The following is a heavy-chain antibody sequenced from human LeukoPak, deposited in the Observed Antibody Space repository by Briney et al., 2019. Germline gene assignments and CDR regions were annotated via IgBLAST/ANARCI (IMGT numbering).Heavy chain of an antibody. Sequence: SGTLSLTCAVYGGSFSDYYWSWIRQPPGKGLEWIGEINHSGSTNYNPSLKSRVTMSVDTSKNQFSLKLSSVTAADTAVYYCARALRAWASYYMDVWGKGTTVTISS. CDR2: INHSGST. V-gene: IGHV4-34*01. D-gene: IGHD1-26*01. CDR3: ARALRAWASYYMDV. CDR1: GGSFSDYY. J-gene: IGHJ6*03.